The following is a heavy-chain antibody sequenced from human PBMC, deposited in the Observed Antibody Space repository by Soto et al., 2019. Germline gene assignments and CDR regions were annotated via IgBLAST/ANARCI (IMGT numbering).Heavy chain of an antibody. CDR2: LSVTGDSD. J-gene: IGHJ6*03. D-gene: IGHD2-15*01. V-gene: IGHV3-23*01. CDR1: GFSLSNSA. CDR3: AKNGCSYPACHPYYYYVDV. Sequence: EVQLLESGGGLVESGGSLRLSCAASGFSLSNSAVSWVRQAPGKGLEWVSSLSVTGDSDFYSDSVKGRFTISRDISKSTLYLQMSSLRAEDTAVYYCAKNGCSYPACHPYYYYVDVWGKGTTVTVSS.